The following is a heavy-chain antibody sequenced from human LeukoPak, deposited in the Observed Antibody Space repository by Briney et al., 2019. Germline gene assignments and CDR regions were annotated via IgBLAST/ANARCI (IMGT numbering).Heavy chain of an antibody. CDR3: AKPALQYYDSSGYHPDWYFDL. V-gene: IGHV3-23*01. J-gene: IGHJ2*01. CDR1: GFSISRYT. Sequence: GGSLRLSCEGSGFSISRYTMSWVRQAPGKGLEWVSAVSGSGTKTYYADSVKGRFTLSSDHSKNALYLQLSSLSPEDTAVYYCAKPALQYYDSSGYHPDWYFDLWGRGTLVTVSS. D-gene: IGHD3-22*01. CDR2: VSGSGTKT.